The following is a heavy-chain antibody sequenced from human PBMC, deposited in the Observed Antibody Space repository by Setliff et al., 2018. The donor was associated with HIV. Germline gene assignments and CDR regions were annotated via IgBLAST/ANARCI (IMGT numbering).Heavy chain of an antibody. Sequence: KPSETLSLTCAVYGYPIDSGFYWGWIRQTPGKGLEWIASSYHTGSKYYNPSLKSRVTISVDTSKNQFSLKLTSVTAADTAVYYCARNHYYGSGKNRWFDPWGQGMLVTVSS. D-gene: IGHD3-10*01. V-gene: IGHV4-38-2*01. J-gene: IGHJ5*02. CDR2: SYHTGSK. CDR1: GYPIDSGFY. CDR3: ARNHYYGSGKNRWFDP.